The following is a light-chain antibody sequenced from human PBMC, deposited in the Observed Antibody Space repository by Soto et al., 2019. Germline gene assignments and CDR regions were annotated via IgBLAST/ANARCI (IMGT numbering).Light chain of an antibody. J-gene: IGLJ3*02. Sequence: QSVLTQPPSASGTPGQRVTISCSGSSSNIGRNAVTWYQQLPGTAPKVFVYSNDQRPSAVPDRFSGSKSGTSASLAISGLQSEDEADYYCATWDDSFNGWVFGGGTKVTVL. CDR3: ATWDDSFNGWV. CDR2: SND. V-gene: IGLV1-44*01. CDR1: SSNIGRNA.